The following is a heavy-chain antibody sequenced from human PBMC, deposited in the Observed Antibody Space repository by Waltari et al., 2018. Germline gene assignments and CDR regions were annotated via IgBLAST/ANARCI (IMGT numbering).Heavy chain of an antibody. CDR1: GFTFGVFS. V-gene: IGHV3-48*01. Sequence: EVQLVESGGGFVQPGGSLRLSCLGSGFTFGVFSMHWIRQAPGKCLEWVAYISASRAAIYYAESVKGRFTISRDNAKNSLFLQMTNLGVEDTAVYYCATEPAPGAGINYWGQGILVTVSS. D-gene: IGHD6-19*01. CDR2: ISASRAAI. J-gene: IGHJ4*02. CDR3: ATEPAPGAGINY.